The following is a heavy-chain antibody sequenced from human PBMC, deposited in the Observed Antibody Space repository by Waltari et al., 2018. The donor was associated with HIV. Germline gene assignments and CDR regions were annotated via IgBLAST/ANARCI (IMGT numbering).Heavy chain of an antibody. CDR2: IYYSGST. D-gene: IGHD6-13*01. J-gene: IGHJ5*02. CDR3: ARAAPWNWFDP. V-gene: IGHV4-39*01. CDR1: GGSISSSSYY. Sequence: QLQLQESGPGLVKPSETLSLTCTVSGGSISSSSYYWGWIRQPPGEGLEWIGSIYYSGSTYYNPSLKSRVTISVDTSKNQFSLKLSSVTAADTAVYYCARAAPWNWFDPWGQGTLVTVSS.